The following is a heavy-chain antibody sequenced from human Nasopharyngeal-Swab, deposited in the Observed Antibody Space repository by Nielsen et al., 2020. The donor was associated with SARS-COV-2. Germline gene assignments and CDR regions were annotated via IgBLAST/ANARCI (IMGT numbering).Heavy chain of an antibody. CDR3: AREFTMVRGVIINAFDI. V-gene: IGHV1-3*01. CDR2: INAGNGNT. CDR1: GYTFTSYA. D-gene: IGHD3-10*01. Sequence: ASVKVSCKASGYTFTSYAMHWVRQAPGQRLEWMGWINAGNGNTKYSQKLQGRVTITRDTSASTAYMELSSLRSEDTAVYYCAREFTMVRGVIINAFDIWGQGTMVTVSS. J-gene: IGHJ3*02.